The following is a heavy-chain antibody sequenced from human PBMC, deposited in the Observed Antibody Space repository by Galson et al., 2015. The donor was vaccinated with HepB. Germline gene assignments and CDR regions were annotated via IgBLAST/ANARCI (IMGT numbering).Heavy chain of an antibody. J-gene: IGHJ4*02. CDR2: ISSSGGST. Sequence: SLRLSCAASGFTFNNHVMSWVRQAPGKGLEWVSSISSSGGSTYYVDSVKGRFTISRDNSKSTPFLQMNSLRAEDTAVYYCAKAPRHLGDSSFHFDYWGQGTLVTVAS. CDR3: AKAPRHLGDSSFHFDY. D-gene: IGHD3-16*02. V-gene: IGHV3-23*01. CDR1: GFTFNNHV.